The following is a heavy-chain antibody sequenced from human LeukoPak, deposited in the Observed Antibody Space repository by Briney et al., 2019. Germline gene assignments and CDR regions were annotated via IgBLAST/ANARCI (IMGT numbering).Heavy chain of an antibody. CDR2: IYSGGST. D-gene: IGHD2/OR15-2a*01. CDR1: GFTVSSNY. J-gene: IGHJ4*02. V-gene: IGHV3-66*01. CDR3: ARGQGSTLIGVHLDY. Sequence: GGSLRLSCAASGFTVSSNYMSWVRQAPGKGLEWVSVIYSGGSTYYADSVKGRFTISRDNSKNTPYLQMNSLRAEDTAVYYCARGQGSTLIGVHLDYWGQGTLVTVSS.